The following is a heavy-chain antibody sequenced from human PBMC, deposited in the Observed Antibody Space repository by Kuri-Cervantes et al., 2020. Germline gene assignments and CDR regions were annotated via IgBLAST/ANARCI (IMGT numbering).Heavy chain of an antibody. CDR1: GFTFDDYA. Sequence: GESLKISCAASGFTFDDYAMHWVRQAPGKGLEWVPGISSSGSSTFYADSVKGRLTISRDNSKNTLYLQVNSLRVEDTAVYYCAKSSGGSSYSGTDYWGQGTLVTVSS. CDR2: ISSSGSST. D-gene: IGHD2-15*01. V-gene: IGHV3-23*01. J-gene: IGHJ4*02. CDR3: AKSSGGSSYSGTDY.